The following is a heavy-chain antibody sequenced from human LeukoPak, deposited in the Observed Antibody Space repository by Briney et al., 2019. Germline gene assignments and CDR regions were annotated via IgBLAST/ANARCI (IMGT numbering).Heavy chain of an antibody. Sequence: ASVKVSCKASGYTFTSYGISWVRQAPGQGLEWMGGIIPIFGTANYAQKFQGRVTITADKSTSTAYMELSSLRSEDTAVYYCARTRRRGVIAAPHDAFDIWGQGTMVTVSS. CDR3: ARTRRRGVIAAPHDAFDI. CDR1: GYTFTSYG. D-gene: IGHD6-6*01. J-gene: IGHJ3*02. CDR2: IIPIFGTA. V-gene: IGHV1-69*06.